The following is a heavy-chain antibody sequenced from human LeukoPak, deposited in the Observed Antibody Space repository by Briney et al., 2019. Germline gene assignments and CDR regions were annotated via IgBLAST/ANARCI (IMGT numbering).Heavy chain of an antibody. Sequence: SQTLSLTCAVSGGSISSGDYYWSWIRQPPGKGLEWIGYIYSSGNTYYNPSLKSRLTISADTSKNQFSLRLSSVTAADTAVYYCARNSFDYVYFFHFWGQGTLVTVSS. CDR1: GGSISSGDYY. V-gene: IGHV4-30-4*01. J-gene: IGHJ4*02. CDR3: ARNSFDYVYFFHF. CDR2: IYSSGNT. D-gene: IGHD3-16*01.